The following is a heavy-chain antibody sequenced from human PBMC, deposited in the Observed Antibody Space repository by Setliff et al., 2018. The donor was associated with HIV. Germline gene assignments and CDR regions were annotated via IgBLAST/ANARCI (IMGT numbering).Heavy chain of an antibody. CDR3: ARGSTIAARRPFDY. D-gene: IGHD6-6*01. V-gene: IGHV1-2*02. CDR2: INPNSGGT. Sequence: VASVKVSCKTSGYSFTGYYMHWVRQAPGQGLEWMGWINPNSGGTNYAQKFQGRVTMTRDASISTTYMELSGLISDDTAVYYCARGSTIAARRPFDYWGQGTLVTVSS. CDR1: GYSFTGYY. J-gene: IGHJ4*02.